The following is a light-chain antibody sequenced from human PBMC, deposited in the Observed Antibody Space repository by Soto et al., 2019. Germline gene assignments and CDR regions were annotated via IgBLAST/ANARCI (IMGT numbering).Light chain of an antibody. CDR1: QDIGND. CDR3: LQDYNFPLT. V-gene: IGKV1-6*01. CDR2: AAS. Sequence: AIQMTQSPSSVSASLGDRVTITCRASQDIGNDLAWYQQRPGQAPELLIYAASSLQSGLPSRFSGGGSGTDFTLTINNLQPGDIATYYCLQDYNFPLTFGGGTKVEIK. J-gene: IGKJ4*01.